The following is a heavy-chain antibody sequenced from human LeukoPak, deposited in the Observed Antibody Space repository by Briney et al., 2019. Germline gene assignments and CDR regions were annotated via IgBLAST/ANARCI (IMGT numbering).Heavy chain of an antibody. D-gene: IGHD3-3*01. J-gene: IGHJ5*02. V-gene: IGHV4-39*01. Sequence: PSETLSLTCTVSGGSISSSSYYWGWIRQPPGEGLEWIGSIYYSGSTYYNPSLKSRVTISVDTSKNQFSLKLSSVTAADTAVYYCTGLRFLEWLPNWFDPWGQGTLVTVSS. CDR3: TGLRFLEWLPNWFDP. CDR1: GGSISSSSYY. CDR2: IYYSGST.